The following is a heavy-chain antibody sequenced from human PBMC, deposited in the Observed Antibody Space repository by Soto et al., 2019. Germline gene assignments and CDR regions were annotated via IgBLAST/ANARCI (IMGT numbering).Heavy chain of an antibody. Sequence: QVQLVQSGAEVKKPGASVKVSCKASGYTFTSYAMHWVRQAPGQRLEWMGWINAGNGNTKYSQKFQGRVTITRDTSASTAYMELSSLRSEATAVYYCARDSSGWYYAYWGQGTLVTVSS. J-gene: IGHJ4*02. CDR3: ARDSSGWYYAY. CDR1: GYTFTSYA. V-gene: IGHV1-3*01. D-gene: IGHD6-19*01. CDR2: INAGNGNT.